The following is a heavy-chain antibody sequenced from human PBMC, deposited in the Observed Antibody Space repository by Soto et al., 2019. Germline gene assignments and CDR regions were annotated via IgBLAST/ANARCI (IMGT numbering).Heavy chain of an antibody. D-gene: IGHD3-3*01. J-gene: IGHJ4*02. CDR1: GGSISSSYW. CDR2: IYHSGST. V-gene: IGHV4-4*02. CDR3: VTSLNYAFWRDGGRHYYFDY. Sequence: QVQLQESGPGLVTPSGTLSLTCAVSGGSISSSYWWNWVRQPPGKGLEWIGKIYHSGSTNYNTSLKNRVTISVDKSNNQFSLRLSSVTAADTAVYFCVTSLNYAFWRDGGRHYYFDYWGQGTLVTVSS.